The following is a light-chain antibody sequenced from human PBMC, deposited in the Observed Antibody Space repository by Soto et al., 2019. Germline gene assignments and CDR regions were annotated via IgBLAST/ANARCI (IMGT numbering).Light chain of an antibody. V-gene: IGLV1-44*01. CDR1: SSNIGGNY. Sequence: VVTQTPSASGTPGQRVTFSCSGGSSNIGGNYVSWFQQLPGMAPKLLIYETYKRPSGVPDRFSGSKSGTSASLAISGLQSEDEAEYYCAAWDDNLNVVVFGGGTKLTVL. CDR2: ETY. CDR3: AAWDDNLNVVV. J-gene: IGLJ3*02.